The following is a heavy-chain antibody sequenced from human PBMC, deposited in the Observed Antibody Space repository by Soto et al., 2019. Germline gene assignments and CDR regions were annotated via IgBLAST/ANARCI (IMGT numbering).Heavy chain of an antibody. CDR2: IYWDDDK. J-gene: IGHJ4*02. Sequence: QITLKESGPTLVKPTQTLTLTCTFSGFSLSTSGVGVGWIRQPPGKALEWLALIYWDDDKRYSPSLKSRLTITXXTSKNQVVLTMTNMDPVDTATYYGARRQGIVVNDYWGQGTLVTVSS. CDR1: GFSLSTSGVG. D-gene: IGHD6-19*01. V-gene: IGHV2-5*02. CDR3: ARRQGIVVNDY.